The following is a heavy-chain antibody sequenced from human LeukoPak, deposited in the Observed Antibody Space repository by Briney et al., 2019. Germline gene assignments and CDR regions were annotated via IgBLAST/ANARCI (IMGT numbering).Heavy chain of an antibody. D-gene: IGHD3-10*01. J-gene: IGHJ4*02. Sequence: PSETLSLTCTVSGGSISSYYWSWIRQPPGKGLEWIGYIYYSGSTNYNPSLKSRVTISVDTSKNQFSLKLSSVTAADTAVYYCASGSGSYYNPKTFDYWGPGTLVTVSS. CDR1: GGSISSYY. CDR3: ASGSGSYYNPKTFDY. CDR2: IYYSGST. V-gene: IGHV4-59*01.